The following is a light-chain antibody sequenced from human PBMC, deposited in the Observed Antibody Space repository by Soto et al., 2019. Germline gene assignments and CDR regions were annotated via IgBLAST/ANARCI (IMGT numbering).Light chain of an antibody. CDR1: QSISSK. CDR2: GAS. J-gene: IGKJ2*01. Sequence: EIVMTQSPATLSVSPGERATLSCRASQSISSKLAWYQQKPGQAPRLLIYGASTRATGIPVRFSGSGSGTEFTLTITSLQSEDVAVYYCQEYGSSPYTFAQGTKLDIK. CDR3: QEYGSSPYT. V-gene: IGKV3-15*01.